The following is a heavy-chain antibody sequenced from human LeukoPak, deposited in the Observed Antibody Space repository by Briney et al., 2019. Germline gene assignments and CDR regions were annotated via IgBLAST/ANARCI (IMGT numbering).Heavy chain of an antibody. J-gene: IGHJ4*02. CDR2: INQDGRTK. V-gene: IGHV3-7*03. CDR3: TRDSQGSRTYSVDY. D-gene: IGHD3-10*01. CDR1: GFSVTNNY. Sequence: PGGSLRLSCAVSGFSVTNNYMSWVRQAPGNGPEWVANINQDGRTKYYVDSVRGQFTISRDNAKNSLYLQMNSLRAEDTAVYYCTRDSQGSRTYSVDYWGQGTLVTVSS.